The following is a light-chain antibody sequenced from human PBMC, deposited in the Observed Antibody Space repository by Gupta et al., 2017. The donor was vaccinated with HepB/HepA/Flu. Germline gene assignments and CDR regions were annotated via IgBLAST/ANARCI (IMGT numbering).Light chain of an antibody. CDR3: TQRSNRTFT. Sequence: EVLFTPSPATLSLSPGEQTTLPCRASQSVCSYLTWHQKKQGQDPRLLIKDASNGATGIQARVSGSWSGTDFTLNISSLEPEDFAVDYGTQRSNRTFTLGGGTKVEIK. V-gene: IGKV3-11*01. CDR2: DAS. J-gene: IGKJ4*01. CDR1: QSVCSY.